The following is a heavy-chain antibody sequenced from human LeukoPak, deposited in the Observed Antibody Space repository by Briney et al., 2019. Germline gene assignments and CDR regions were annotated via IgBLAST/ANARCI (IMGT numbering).Heavy chain of an antibody. CDR3: ARVSSYDILTGYYNGLDY. D-gene: IGHD3-9*01. V-gene: IGHV3-48*01. Sequence: PGGSLRLSCAASGFTFNAFGMNWVRQAPGKGLEWVSYIGTTSGAIYYADSVKSRFTISRDSAKNSLYLQMNSLRAEDTAVYYCARVSSYDILTGYYNGLDYWGQGTLVTVSS. CDR2: IGTTSGAI. J-gene: IGHJ4*02. CDR1: GFTFNAFG.